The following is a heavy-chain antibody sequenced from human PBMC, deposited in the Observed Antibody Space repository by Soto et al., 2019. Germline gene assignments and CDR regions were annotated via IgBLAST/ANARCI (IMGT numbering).Heavy chain of an antibody. D-gene: IGHD3-9*01. CDR1: GGSISSYY. CDR3: AREDILTGHTTEWFDP. Sequence: TSETLSLTCTVSGGSISSYYWSWIRQPAGKGLEWIGRIYTSGSTNYNPSLKSRVTMSVDTSKNQFSLKLSSVTAADTAVYYCAREDILTGHTTEWFDPWGQGTLVTVSS. J-gene: IGHJ5*02. V-gene: IGHV4-4*07. CDR2: IYTSGST.